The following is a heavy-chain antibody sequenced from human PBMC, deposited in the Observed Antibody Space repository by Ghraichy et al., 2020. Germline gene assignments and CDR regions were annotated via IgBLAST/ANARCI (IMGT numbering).Heavy chain of an antibody. J-gene: IGHJ4*02. CDR1: GGTFSSYT. Sequence: SVKVSCKASGGTFSSYTISWVRQAPGQGLEWMGRIIPILGIANYAQKFQGRVTITADKSTSTAYMELSSLRSEDTAVYYCEVPHGPPTEPHHYWGQGTLVTVSS. CDR2: IIPILGIA. V-gene: IGHV1-69*02. CDR3: EVPHGPPTEPHHY.